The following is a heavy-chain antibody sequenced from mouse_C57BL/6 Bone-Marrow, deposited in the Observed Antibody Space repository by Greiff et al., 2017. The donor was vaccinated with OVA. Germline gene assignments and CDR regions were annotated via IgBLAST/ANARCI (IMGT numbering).Heavy chain of an antibody. Sequence: EVKVVESGGGLVQSGRSLRLSCSTSGFTFSDFYMEWVRQAPGTGLEWIAASRNKANDYTTEYSASVKGRFIVSRDTSQSILYLQMNALRAEDTAIYYCARDARTTVVGGNFDYWGQGTTLTVSS. D-gene: IGHD1-1*01. CDR1: GFTFSDFY. V-gene: IGHV7-1*01. J-gene: IGHJ2*01. CDR2: SRNKANDYTT. CDR3: ARDARTTVVGGNFDY.